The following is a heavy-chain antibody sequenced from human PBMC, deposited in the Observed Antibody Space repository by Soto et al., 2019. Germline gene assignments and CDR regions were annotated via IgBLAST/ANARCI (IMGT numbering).Heavy chain of an antibody. D-gene: IGHD6-13*01. J-gene: IGHJ4*02. CDR1: GGSISSCGYY. CDR2: IYYSGST. Sequence: QVQLQESGPGLVKPSQTLSLTCTVSGGSISSCGYYWSWIRQHPGKGLEWIGYIYYSGSTYYNPSLKSRVTISVDTSKNQVSLKLSSVTAADTAVYYCARALVNYSSSWYFDYWGQGTLVTVSS. V-gene: IGHV4-31*03. CDR3: ARALVNYSSSWYFDY.